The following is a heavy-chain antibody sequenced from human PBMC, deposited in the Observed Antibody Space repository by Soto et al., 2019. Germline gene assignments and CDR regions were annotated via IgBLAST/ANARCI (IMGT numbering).Heavy chain of an antibody. CDR1: GFTFSSYG. Sequence: GGSLRLSCAASGFTFSSYGMHWVRQAPGKGLEWVAVIWYDGSNKYYADSVKGRFTISRDNSKNTLYLQMNSLRAEDTAVYYCATTSTLGELSPLDYWGQGTLVTVSS. J-gene: IGHJ4*02. D-gene: IGHD3-16*02. V-gene: IGHV3-33*01. CDR2: IWYDGSNK. CDR3: ATTSTLGELSPLDY.